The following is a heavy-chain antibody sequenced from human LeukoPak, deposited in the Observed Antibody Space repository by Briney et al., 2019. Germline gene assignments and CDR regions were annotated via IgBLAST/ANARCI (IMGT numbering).Heavy chain of an antibody. D-gene: IGHD6-19*01. CDR1: GVPFSNYY. CDR2: INHSGYT. J-gene: IGHJ4*02. CDR3: TRAVAGHPD. Sequence: SETLSLTCAVSGVPFSNYYWSWVRQSPRQGLEWIVEINHSGYTNYNPSLKSRVTMSIDTSKNQFSLILTSVTAADAGVYYCTRAVAGHPDWGQGTLVTVSS. V-gene: IGHV4-34*01.